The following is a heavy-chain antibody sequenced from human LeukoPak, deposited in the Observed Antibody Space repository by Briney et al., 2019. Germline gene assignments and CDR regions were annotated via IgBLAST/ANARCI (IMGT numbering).Heavy chain of an antibody. V-gene: IGHV3-30-3*01. J-gene: IGHJ4*02. CDR1: GFTFSSYA. D-gene: IGHD2-2*01. CDR2: TSYDGSNK. CDR3: ARDGRYCSSTSCFLDY. Sequence: GGSLRLSCAASGFTFSSYAMHWVRQAPGKGLEWVAVTSYDGSNKYYADSVKGRFTISRDNSKNTLYLQMNSLRAEDTAVYYCARDGRYCSSTSCFLDYWGQGTLVTVSS.